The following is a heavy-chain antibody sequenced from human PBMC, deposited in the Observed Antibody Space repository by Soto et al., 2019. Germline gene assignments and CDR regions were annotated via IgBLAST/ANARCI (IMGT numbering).Heavy chain of an antibody. Sequence: DVRLLESGGGLVQPGGSLRLSCAASGFTFSSYSMSWVRQAPGKGLEWVSTIGTSASTYYGDSVRGRFTTSRDNSRITLYLQMNSLRAEDTAVYYCADLSRYCTSSNCDWGQGTLVTVSS. CDR1: GFTFSSYS. CDR3: ADLSRYCTSSNCD. J-gene: IGHJ4*02. CDR2: IGTSAST. D-gene: IGHD2-2*01. V-gene: IGHV3-23*01.